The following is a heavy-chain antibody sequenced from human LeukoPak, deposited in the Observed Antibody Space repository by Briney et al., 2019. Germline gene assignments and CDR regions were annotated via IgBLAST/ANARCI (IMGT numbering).Heavy chain of an antibody. CDR1: RFTFSSYS. CDR3: AELGITMIGGV. CDR2: ISSSSSYI. J-gene: IGHJ6*04. D-gene: IGHD3-10*02. V-gene: IGHV3-21*01. Sequence: PGGSLRFSCAASRFTFSSYSMNWVRQAPGKGLEWVSSISSSSSYIYYADSVKGRFTISRDNAKNSLYLQMNSLRAEDTAVYYCAELGITMIGGVWGKGTTVTISS.